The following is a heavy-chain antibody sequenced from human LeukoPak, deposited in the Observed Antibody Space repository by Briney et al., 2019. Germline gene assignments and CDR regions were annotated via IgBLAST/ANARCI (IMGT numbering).Heavy chain of an antibody. CDR2: INHSGST. CDR1: GGSFSGYY. V-gene: IGHV4-34*01. J-gene: IGHJ4*02. CDR3: ARGGDGYSFDY. D-gene: IGHD5-24*01. Sequence: SETLSLTCAVYGGSFSGYYWSWIRQPPGKGLEWIGEINHSGSTNYNPSLKSRVTISVDTSKNQFSLKLSSVTAADTAVYYCARGGDGYSFDYWGQGTLVTASS.